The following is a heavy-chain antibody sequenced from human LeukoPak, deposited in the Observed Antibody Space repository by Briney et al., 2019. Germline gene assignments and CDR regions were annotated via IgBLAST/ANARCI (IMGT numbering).Heavy chain of an antibody. CDR1: GGTISSYY. V-gene: IGHV4-59*08. CDR2: IYYSGST. J-gene: IGHJ6*03. Sequence: SSETLSLTCTVSGGTISSYYWSWIRQPPGKGLEWIGYIYYSGSTNYNPSLKSRVTISVDTSKNQFSLKLSSVTAADTAVYYCARYSGSASRRYMDVWGKGTTVTVSS. D-gene: IGHD1-26*01. CDR3: ARYSGSASRRYMDV.